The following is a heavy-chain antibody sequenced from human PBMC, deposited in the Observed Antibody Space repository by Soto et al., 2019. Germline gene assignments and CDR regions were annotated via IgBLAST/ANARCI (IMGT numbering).Heavy chain of an antibody. CDR3: AKDMDRYVFDS. Sequence: HPGGSLRLSCAASGFTFSSYAMHWVRQAPGKGLEWVAVISYDGNKKYFADSVKGRFTISRDNSKSTVFLQMSSLRPEDTAVYYCAKDMDRYVFDSWGQGTLVTVSS. V-gene: IGHV3-30*04. J-gene: IGHJ4*02. CDR1: GFTFSSYA. D-gene: IGHD1-1*01. CDR2: ISYDGNKK.